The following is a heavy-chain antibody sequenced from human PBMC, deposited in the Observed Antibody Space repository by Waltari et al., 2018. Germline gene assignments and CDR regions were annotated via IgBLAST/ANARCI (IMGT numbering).Heavy chain of an antibody. J-gene: IGHJ4*02. Sequence: QLVQSGGEVKKPGATVTMSCKTSGYTFDHYGVTWVRRAPGQGLEWMGWISPFSGFTNYEQKIQGRVTMTSDKFTNTVFMELRGLRIDDTAVYFCARDSRELWFGQSPLDYWGQGTHITVSS. CDR1: GYTFDHYG. V-gene: IGHV1-18*04. D-gene: IGHD3-10*01. CDR3: ARDSRELWFGQSPLDY. CDR2: ISPFSGFT.